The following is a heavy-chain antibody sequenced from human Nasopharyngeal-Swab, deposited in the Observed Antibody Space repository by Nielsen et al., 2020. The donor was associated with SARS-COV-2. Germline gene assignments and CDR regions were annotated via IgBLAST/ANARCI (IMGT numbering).Heavy chain of an antibody. V-gene: IGHV3-30*04. D-gene: IGHD3/OR15-3a*01. CDR1: GFTFNNYP. J-gene: IGHJ4*02. CDR2: ISYDGYNK. CDR3: ARDGLDWLFPYGYFDY. Sequence: GESLKISCAASGFTFNNYPIHWVRQAPGKGLEWVAVISYDGYNKEYSDSVKGRFTLSRDNSKNTVYLQMNSLRPEDTAVYYCARDGLDWLFPYGYFDYWGQGTLVTVSS.